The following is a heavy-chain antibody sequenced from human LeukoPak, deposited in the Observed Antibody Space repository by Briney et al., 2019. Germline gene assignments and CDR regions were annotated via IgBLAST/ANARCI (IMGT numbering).Heavy chain of an antibody. Sequence: GGSLRLSCAASGLTFSSYWMSWVRQAPGKGLEWVANIKQDGSEKYYVDSVKGRFTISRDNAKNSLYLQMSSLRAEDTAIYYCARVLRYSSSWHQADYWGQGSLVTVSS. CDR3: ARVLRYSSSWHQADY. D-gene: IGHD6-13*01. V-gene: IGHV3-7*04. J-gene: IGHJ4*02. CDR1: GLTFSSYW. CDR2: IKQDGSEK.